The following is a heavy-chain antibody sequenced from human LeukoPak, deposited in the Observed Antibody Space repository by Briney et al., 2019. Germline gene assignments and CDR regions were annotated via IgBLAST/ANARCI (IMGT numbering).Heavy chain of an antibody. CDR2: IYYSGST. J-gene: IGHJ6*02. D-gene: IGHD2-15*01. Sequence: SETLSLTCSVSGGYISSYYWSWIRQPPGKGLEWIGYIYYSGSTNYNPSLKSRVTISVDTSKNQFSLKLSSVTAADTAVYYCARSWYGAYYYYGMDVWGQGTTVTVSS. V-gene: IGHV4-59*08. CDR1: GGYISSYY. CDR3: ARSWYGAYYYYGMDV.